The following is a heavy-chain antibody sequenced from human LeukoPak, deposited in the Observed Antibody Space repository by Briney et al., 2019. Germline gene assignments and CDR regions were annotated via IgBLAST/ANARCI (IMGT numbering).Heavy chain of an antibody. J-gene: IGHJ4*02. CDR3: ARSVVVAADFDY. CDR2: INSDGSST. D-gene: IGHD2-15*01. Sequence: GGSLRLSCAASGFTFSSYWMHWVRQAPGKGLVWVSRINSDGSSTSYADSVKGRFTISRDNAKNTLYLQMNSLRAEDTALYYCARSVVVAADFDYWGQGTLVTVSS. CDR1: GFTFSSYW. V-gene: IGHV3-74*01.